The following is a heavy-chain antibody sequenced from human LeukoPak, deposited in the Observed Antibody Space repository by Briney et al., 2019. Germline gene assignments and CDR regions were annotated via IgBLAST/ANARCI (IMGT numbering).Heavy chain of an antibody. J-gene: IGHJ3*02. CDR2: ISYDGSNK. D-gene: IGHD6-6*01. CDR1: GFTFSSYG. V-gene: IGHV3-30*18. Sequence: GGSLRLSCAASGFTFSSYGMHWVRQAPGKGLEWVAVISYDGSNKYYADSVKGRFTISRDNSKNTLYLQMNSLRAEDTAVYYCAKVVGVHDAFDIWAKGQWSPSLQ. CDR3: AKVVGVHDAFDI.